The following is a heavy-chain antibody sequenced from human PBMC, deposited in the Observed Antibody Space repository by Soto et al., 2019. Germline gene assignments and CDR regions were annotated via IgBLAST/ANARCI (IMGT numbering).Heavy chain of an antibody. CDR3: ARAGYCSSTSCYFFDPNWFDP. CDR2: MNPNSGNT. Sequence: ASVKVSCKASGYTFTSYDINWVRQATGQGLEWKGWMNPNSGNTGYAQKFQGRVTMTRNTSISTAYMELSSLRSEDTAVYYCARAGYCSSTSCYFFDPNWFDPWGQGTLVTVSS. D-gene: IGHD2-2*01. V-gene: IGHV1-8*01. CDR1: GYTFTSYD. J-gene: IGHJ5*02.